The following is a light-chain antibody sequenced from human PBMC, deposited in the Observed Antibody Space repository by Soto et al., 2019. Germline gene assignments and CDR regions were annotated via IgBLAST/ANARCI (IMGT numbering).Light chain of an antibody. Sequence: QSALTQPASVSGSPGQSITFSCTGTSSDVGSYNLVSWYQQHPGKAPKLMIYEGSKRPSGVSNRFSGSKSGNTASLTISGLQAEDEADYYCCSYAGSSTFEVFGTGTKLTVL. CDR1: SSDVGSYNL. CDR3: CSYAGSSTFEV. CDR2: EGS. V-gene: IGLV2-23*03. J-gene: IGLJ1*01.